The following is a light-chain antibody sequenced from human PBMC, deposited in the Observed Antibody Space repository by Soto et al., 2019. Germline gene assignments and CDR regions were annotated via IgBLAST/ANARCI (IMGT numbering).Light chain of an antibody. V-gene: IGKV1-39*01. CDR2: SAS. CDR3: QHGYVAPYS. J-gene: IGKJ2*03. CDR1: QDINVY. Sequence: DIQMTQSPSSLSASIGDTVTITCRASQDINVYLNWYQQKPGEVPKLLIYSASTLHSGVPSRFTGSGSETDFTLTIRSLQPEDFATYSCQHGYVAPYSFGQGTKVDI.